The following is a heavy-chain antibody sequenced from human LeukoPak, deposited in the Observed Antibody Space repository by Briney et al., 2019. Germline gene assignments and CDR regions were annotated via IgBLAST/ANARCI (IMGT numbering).Heavy chain of an antibody. Sequence: ASVKVSCKASGYTFTGYYMHWVRQAPGQGLEWMGWINPNSGGTNYAQKFQGRVTMTRDTSISTAYMELRSLRSDDTAVYYCARGVSNAYYMDVWGKGTTVTVSS. CDR3: ARGVSNAYYMDV. CDR2: INPNSGGT. D-gene: IGHD4-11*01. CDR1: GYTFTGYY. J-gene: IGHJ6*03. V-gene: IGHV1-2*02.